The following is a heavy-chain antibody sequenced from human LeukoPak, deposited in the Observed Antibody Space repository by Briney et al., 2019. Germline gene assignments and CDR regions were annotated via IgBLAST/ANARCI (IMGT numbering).Heavy chain of an antibody. D-gene: IGHD4-17*01. CDR2: INHSGST. J-gene: IGHJ4*02. V-gene: IGHV4-34*01. CDR3: VYGDYELDY. Sequence: SETLSLTCAVYGGSFSGYFWTWIRQPPGKGLEWIGEINHSGSTNYNPSLKSRVTISVDTSKNQFSLKLSSVTAADTAVYYCVYGDYELDYWGQGTLVTVSS. CDR1: GGSFSGYF.